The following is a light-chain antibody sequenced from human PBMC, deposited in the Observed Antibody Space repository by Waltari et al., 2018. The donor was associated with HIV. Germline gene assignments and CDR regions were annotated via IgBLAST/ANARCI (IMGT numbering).Light chain of an antibody. CDR1: NSNIGNNY. Sequence: QSVLTQPPSASATPGQRVTISCSGTNSNIGNNYVSWYQQLPGTAPKVLIYRNNYRPSGVPDRFSGSKSGTSASLAISGLRSEDEADYYCATWDDNLSGWVFGGGDQADRP. J-gene: IGLJ3*02. CDR3: ATWDDNLSGWV. V-gene: IGLV1-47*01. CDR2: RNN.